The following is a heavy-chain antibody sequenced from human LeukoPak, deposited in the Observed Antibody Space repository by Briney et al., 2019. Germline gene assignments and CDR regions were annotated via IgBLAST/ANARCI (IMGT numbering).Heavy chain of an antibody. D-gene: IGHD3-22*01. V-gene: IGHV3-9*01. Sequence: GGSLRLSCAASGFTFDDYVMHWVRQAPGKVLEWVSGISWNSGSIGYADSVKGRFTISRDNAKNSLYLQMNSLRAEDTALYYCAKDKGYYDSSGYGFDYWGQGTLVTVSS. CDR3: AKDKGYYDSSGYGFDY. CDR1: GFTFDDYV. CDR2: ISWNSGSI. J-gene: IGHJ4*02.